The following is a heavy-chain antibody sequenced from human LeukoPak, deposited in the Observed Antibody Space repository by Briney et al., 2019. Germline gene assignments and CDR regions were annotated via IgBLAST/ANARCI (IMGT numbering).Heavy chain of an antibody. CDR1: GGSISSYY. J-gene: IGHJ4*02. CDR2: IYTSGTT. V-gene: IGHV4-4*07. D-gene: IGHD3-3*01. CDR3: ARDDFWSGYYDY. Sequence: SQTLSLTCTVSGGSISSYYWSWIRQPAGKRLEWIGRIYTSGTTNYNPSLKSRVTMSVDTSKNQFSLKLSTVTAADTAVYYCARDDFWSGYYDYWGQGTLVTVSS.